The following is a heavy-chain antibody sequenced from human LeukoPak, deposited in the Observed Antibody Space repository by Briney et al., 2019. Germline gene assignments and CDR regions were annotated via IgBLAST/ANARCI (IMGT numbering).Heavy chain of an antibody. V-gene: IGHV3-74*01. CDR3: ARGLSDSWFYFAS. D-gene: IGHD6-13*01. J-gene: IGHJ4*02. CDR2: INYDGTSI. CDR1: GFTFSSSW. Sequence: PGGSLRLSCTASGFTFSSSWMRWVRQVPGKGPVWVSRINYDGTSISYAESVKGRFTISRDNAKNTLYLQMNSLRAEDTAVYHCARGLSDSWFYFASWGQGTLVTVSS.